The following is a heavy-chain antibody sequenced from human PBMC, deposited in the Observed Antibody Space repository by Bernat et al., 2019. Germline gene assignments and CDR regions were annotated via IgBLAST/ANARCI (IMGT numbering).Heavy chain of an antibody. CDR2: INPNSGGT. CDR1: GYTFSGYY. Sequence: QVQLVQSGAEVKKPGASVKVSCKASGYTFSGYYIHWVRQAPVQGLEWMGWINPNSGGTNYPHEFQGRVTMTRDTSISTVDMELSRLRSDDTAVYYCVRGGTTLVTPRSFFFDFWGQGTLLTVSS. V-gene: IGHV1-2*02. CDR3: VRGGTTLVTPRSFFFDF. J-gene: IGHJ4*02. D-gene: IGHD4-23*01.